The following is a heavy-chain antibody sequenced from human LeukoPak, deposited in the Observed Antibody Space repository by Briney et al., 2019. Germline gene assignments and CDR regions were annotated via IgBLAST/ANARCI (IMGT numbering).Heavy chain of an antibody. J-gene: IGHJ4*02. CDR2: IKQDGSDK. CDR1: GFTFSTYW. CDR3: ARVLPVASRDF. Sequence: GGSLRLSCAASGFTFSTYWMSWVRQAPGKGLEWVANIKQDGSDKFYVDSVEGRFTISRDNAKNSMYLQMNSLGAEDTAIYYCARVLPVASRDFWGQGTLVTVSS. D-gene: IGHD2-2*01. V-gene: IGHV3-7*01.